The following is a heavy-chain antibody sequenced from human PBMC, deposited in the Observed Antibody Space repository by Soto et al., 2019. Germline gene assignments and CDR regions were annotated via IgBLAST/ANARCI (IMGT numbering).Heavy chain of an antibody. CDR2: IHSDGSST. D-gene: IGHD1-26*01. CDR3: ARGDRGAFDL. J-gene: IGHJ3*01. Sequence: EVQLVESGGGLVQPGASLRLSCAASGFTFSYYWMHWVRQAPGKGLVWVSRIHSDGSSTTYADSVKGRFSIARDNARNTVYLKMNSLRAEDTAVYYCARGDRGAFDLWGQGTVLTVSS. CDR1: GFTFSYYW. V-gene: IGHV3-74*01.